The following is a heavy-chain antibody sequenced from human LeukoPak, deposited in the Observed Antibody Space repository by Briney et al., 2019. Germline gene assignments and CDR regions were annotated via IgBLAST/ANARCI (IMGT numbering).Heavy chain of an antibody. CDR3: ARSSSTGSYWADY. CDR1: GGSISTYY. V-gene: IGHV4-59*01. CDR2: IYYSGST. Sequence: KASETLSLTCTVSGGSISTYYWSWIRQPPGKGLGWIGYIYYSGSTNYNPSLKSRVTISVDTSKNQFSLKLSSVTAADTAVYYCARSSSTGSYWADYWGQGTLVTVSS. J-gene: IGHJ4*02. D-gene: IGHD1-26*01.